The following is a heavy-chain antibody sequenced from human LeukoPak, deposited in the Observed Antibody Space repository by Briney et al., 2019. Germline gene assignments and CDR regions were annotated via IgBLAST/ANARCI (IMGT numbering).Heavy chain of an antibody. CDR3: ARHYAPPDARIDY. J-gene: IGHJ4*02. CDR2: INHSGST. Sequence: SETLSLTCAVYGGSFSGYYWSWIRQPPGKGLEWIGEINHSGSTNYNPSLKSRVTISVDTSKNQFSLKLSSVTAADTAVYYCARHYAPPDARIDYWGQGTLVTVSS. D-gene: IGHD2-2*01. V-gene: IGHV4-34*01. CDR1: GGSFSGYY.